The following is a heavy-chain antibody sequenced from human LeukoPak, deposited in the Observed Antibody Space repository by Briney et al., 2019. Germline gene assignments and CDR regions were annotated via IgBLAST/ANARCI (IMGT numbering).Heavy chain of an antibody. CDR3: AKSLVAGPYFYFYMDV. CDR2: ISWDGGST. CDR1: GFTFDDYT. V-gene: IGHV3-43*01. J-gene: IGHJ6*03. D-gene: IGHD6-19*01. Sequence: GGSLRLSCAASGFTFDDYTMHWVRQAPGKGLESASLISWDGGSTYYADAVKGRFTISRDNSKNSLYLQMNSLRTEDTALYYCAKSLVAGPYFYFYMDVWGKGTTVTVSS.